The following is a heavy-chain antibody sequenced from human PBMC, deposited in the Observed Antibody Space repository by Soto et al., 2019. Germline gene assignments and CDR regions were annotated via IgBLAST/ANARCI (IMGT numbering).Heavy chain of an antibody. CDR1: GITFYSFS. J-gene: IGHJ6*02. CDR2: ISNSGTKK. V-gene: IGHV3-21*01. Sequence: PGGSLRLSCVASGITFYSFSVNWVRQAPGKGLEWVSSISNSGTKKNYADSVKGRFTISRDTANNSVFLQMDNLRGEDTAVYYCARDEGYGVDVWGQGTTVTVSS. CDR3: ARDEGYGVDV.